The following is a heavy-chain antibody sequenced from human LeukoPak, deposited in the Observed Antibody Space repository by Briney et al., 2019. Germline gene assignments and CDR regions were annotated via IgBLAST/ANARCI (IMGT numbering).Heavy chain of an antibody. CDR2: IYTSGST. J-gene: IGHJ4*02. V-gene: IGHV4-59*10. D-gene: IGHD6-19*01. CDR1: GGSFSGYY. Sequence: SETLSLTCAVYGGSFSGYYWSWIRQPAGKGLEWIGRIYTSGSTNYNPSLKSRVTISLDTSKNQFSLKLSSVTAADTAVYYCARSSGWSPIDYWGQGTLVTVSS. CDR3: ARSSGWSPIDY.